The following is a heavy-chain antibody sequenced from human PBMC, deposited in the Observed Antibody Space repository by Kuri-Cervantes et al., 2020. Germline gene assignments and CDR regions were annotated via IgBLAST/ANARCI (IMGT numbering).Heavy chain of an antibody. CDR3: ARTREFSGYDNQYYYYMDV. V-gene: IGHV4-39*07. CDR1: GGSISSSSYY. D-gene: IGHD5-12*01. J-gene: IGHJ6*03. Sequence: SETLSLTCTVSGGSISSSSYYWGWIRQPPGKGLEWIGSIYYSGSTYYNPSLRSRVTISVDTSKNQFSLKLSSVTAADTAVYYCARTREFSGYDNQYYYYMDVWGKGTTVTVSS. CDR2: IYYSGST.